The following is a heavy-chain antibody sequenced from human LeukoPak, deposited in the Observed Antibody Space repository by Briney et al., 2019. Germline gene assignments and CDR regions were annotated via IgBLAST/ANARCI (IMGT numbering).Heavy chain of an antibody. CDR2: ISYDGSNK. CDR3: ARTPPTYYYGSSGPRGGYFDY. Sequence: PGRSLRLSCAASGYSFSSYGMQWVRQAPGKGLEWVAVISYDGSNKYYADSVKGRFTISRDNSKNTLYLQMNSLRAEDTAVYYCARTPPTYYYGSSGPRGGYFDYWGQGTLVTVSS. V-gene: IGHV3-30*19. J-gene: IGHJ4*02. CDR1: GYSFSSYG. D-gene: IGHD3-22*01.